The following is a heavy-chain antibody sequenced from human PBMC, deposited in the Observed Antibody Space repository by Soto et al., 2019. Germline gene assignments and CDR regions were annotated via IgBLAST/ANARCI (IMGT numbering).Heavy chain of an antibody. CDR3: SSDGSRTNHYAFDI. D-gene: IGHD3-10*01. V-gene: IGHV3-21*01. CDR1: GFTFSSYS. CDR2: ISSGSSYI. J-gene: IGHJ3*02. Sequence: GGSLRLSCAVSGFTFSSYSMNWVRQAPGKGLEWVSSISSGSSYIYYTDSLKGRFTISRDNAKNSLYLQMNSLRVEDTAVYYCSSDGSRTNHYAFDIWGQGTMVTVSS.